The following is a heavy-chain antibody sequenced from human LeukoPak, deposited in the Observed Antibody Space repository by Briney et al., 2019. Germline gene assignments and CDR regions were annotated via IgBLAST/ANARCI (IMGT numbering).Heavy chain of an antibody. J-gene: IGHJ4*02. V-gene: IGHV3-23*01. Sequence: GVSLRLSCEASGFIFSSYVMGWVRQAPGKGLEWVSSISVGGGDTFTADSVKGRFTITRENSKNTLYLQMMGLRVEDTAIYYCAKLNLGEMAYFDSWGQGILVTVSS. CDR1: GFIFSSYV. CDR2: ISVGGGDT. CDR3: AKLNLGEMAYFDS. D-gene: IGHD2-21*01.